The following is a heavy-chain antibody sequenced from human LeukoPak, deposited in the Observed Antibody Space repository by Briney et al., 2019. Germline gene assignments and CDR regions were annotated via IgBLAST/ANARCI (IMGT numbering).Heavy chain of an antibody. CDR2: IYYSGST. CDR1: GGSISSYY. CDR3: ARHAPGAKGVRIFDY. J-gene: IGHJ4*02. Sequence: SETLSLTCTVSGGSISSYYWSWIRQPPGKGLEWIGYIYYSGSTNYNPSLKSRVTISVDTSKNQFSLKLSSVTAADTAVYYCARHAPGAKGVRIFDYWGQGTLVTVSS. V-gene: IGHV4-59*08. D-gene: IGHD1-26*01.